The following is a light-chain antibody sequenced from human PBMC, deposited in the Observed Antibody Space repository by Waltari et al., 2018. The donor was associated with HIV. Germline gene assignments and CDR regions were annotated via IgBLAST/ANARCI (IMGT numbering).Light chain of an antibody. V-gene: IGKV3-11*01. CDR1: QSVSTY. J-gene: IGKJ1*01. CDR2: DAS. CDR3: QLGSNWPPTLT. Sequence: DIVLTQSPATLSLSPGDRATLSCRASQSVSTYLAWYQQKPVQPPRLLIYDASNRATGIPARFSGSVSETDFTVTISSLWPEDFAGYYCQLGSNWPPTLTFGQGTKVEIK.